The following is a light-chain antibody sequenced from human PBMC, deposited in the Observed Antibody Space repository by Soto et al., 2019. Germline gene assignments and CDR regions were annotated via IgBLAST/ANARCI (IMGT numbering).Light chain of an antibody. CDR1: SSNIGSNS. CDR2: SHN. J-gene: IGLJ2*01. Sequence: QSALTQPPSASGTPGQRVTISCSGSSSNIGSNSVNWYQHLPGTSPKLLIYSHNQRPSGVPDRFSGSKSGTSASLAISGLQSEDEADYYCAAWDDSLNGVVFGGGTKVTVL. V-gene: IGLV1-44*01. CDR3: AAWDDSLNGVV.